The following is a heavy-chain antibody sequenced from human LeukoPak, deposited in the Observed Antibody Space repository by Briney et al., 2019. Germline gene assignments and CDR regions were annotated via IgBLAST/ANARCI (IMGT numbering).Heavy chain of an antibody. CDR1: GFTFSSYA. Sequence: GGSLRLSCAASGFTFSSYALTWARQVPGKGLEWVSAISGSGSNTYYPDSVKGRFIISRDNSKNTLDLQMDSLTAEDTAVYYCAEDVGGGYWFDGMDVWGQGTTVTVS. D-gene: IGHD3-22*01. CDR3: AEDVGGGYWFDGMDV. CDR2: ISGSGSNT. V-gene: IGHV3-23*01. J-gene: IGHJ6*02.